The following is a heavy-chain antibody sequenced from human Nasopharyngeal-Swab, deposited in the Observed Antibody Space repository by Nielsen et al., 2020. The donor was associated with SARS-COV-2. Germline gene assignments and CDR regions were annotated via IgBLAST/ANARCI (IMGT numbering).Heavy chain of an antibody. Sequence: WIRQPPGKGLEWVSSISSSSSYIYYADSVKGRFTISRDNAKNSPYLQMNSLRAEDTAVYYCARDRSNWGSYYYYYGMDVWGQGTTVTVSS. CDR2: ISSSSSYI. D-gene: IGHD7-27*01. V-gene: IGHV3-21*01. CDR3: ARDRSNWGSYYYYYGMDV. J-gene: IGHJ6*02.